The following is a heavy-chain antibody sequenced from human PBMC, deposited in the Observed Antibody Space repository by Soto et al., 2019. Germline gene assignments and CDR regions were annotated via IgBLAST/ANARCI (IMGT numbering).Heavy chain of an antibody. CDR2: IILIFGTA. Sequence: QVQLVQSGAEVKKPGSSVKVSCKASGGTFSSYAISWVRQAPGQGLEWMVGIILIFGTANYAQKFQGRVTITAEKSTSTAYMELSSLRSADTDVYYCAISSSGWIQNWFDPWGQGTLVTVSS. CDR3: AISSSGWIQNWFDP. J-gene: IGHJ5*02. V-gene: IGHV1-69*06. D-gene: IGHD6-19*01. CDR1: GGTFSSYA.